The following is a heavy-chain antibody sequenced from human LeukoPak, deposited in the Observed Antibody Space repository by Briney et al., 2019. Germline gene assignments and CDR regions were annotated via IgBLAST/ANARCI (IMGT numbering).Heavy chain of an antibody. CDR1: GFTFSNYG. J-gene: IGHJ4*02. CDR3: ARNYDSSGYYSGPIDY. Sequence: PGGSLRLSCAASGFTFSNYGMNWVRQAPGKGLEWVSSISSGSIYIYYADSVKGRFTISSDNAKNSLYLQMNSLRAEDTAVYYCARNYDSSGYYSGPIDYWGQGTLVTVSS. CDR2: ISSGSIYI. V-gene: IGHV3-21*01. D-gene: IGHD3-22*01.